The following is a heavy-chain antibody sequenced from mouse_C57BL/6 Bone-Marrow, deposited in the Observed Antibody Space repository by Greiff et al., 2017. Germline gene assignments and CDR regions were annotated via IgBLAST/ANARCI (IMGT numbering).Heavy chain of an antibody. CDR2: IDPEDGET. CDR3: TRSLIYYGTNY. Sequence: EVQLQESGAELVKPGASVKLSCTASGFNIKDYYIHWVKQRTEQGLEWIGRIDPEDGETKYSPKFQDKATITADTSSNTAYLQHSSLTYEDTAVYYCTRSLIYYGTNYWGQGTTLTVSS. J-gene: IGHJ2*01. D-gene: IGHD1-1*01. V-gene: IGHV14-2*01. CDR1: GFNIKDYY.